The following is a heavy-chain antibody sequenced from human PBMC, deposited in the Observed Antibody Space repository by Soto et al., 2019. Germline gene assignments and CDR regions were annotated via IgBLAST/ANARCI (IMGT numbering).Heavy chain of an antibody. J-gene: IGHJ1*01. V-gene: IGHV4-39*01. CDR2: IYYSGST. Sequence: QLQESGPGLVKPSETLSLTCTVSGGSISSSSYYWGWIRQPPGKGLEWIGSIYYSGSTYYNPSLKSRVTISVDTSKNQFSLKLSSVTAADTAVYYCASLFTIFGVVIMGNFQHWGQGTLVTVSS. CDR1: GGSISSSSYY. D-gene: IGHD3-3*01. CDR3: ASLFTIFGVVIMGNFQH.